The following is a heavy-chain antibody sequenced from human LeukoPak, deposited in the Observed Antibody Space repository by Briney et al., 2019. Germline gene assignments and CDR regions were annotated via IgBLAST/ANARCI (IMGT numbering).Heavy chain of an antibody. CDR1: GFPFTNYW. CDR2: INQDGSET. J-gene: IGHJ4*03. V-gene: IGHV3-7*01. D-gene: IGHD1-26*01. Sequence: PGGSLRLSCAASGFPFTNYWMIWVRQAPGKRPEWVGNINQDGSETNYVDSVKGRFSMSRDNAKASLYLQMNSLRAEDTAVYYCATDRKVGAGVPRFDYWGQGTTVTVSS. CDR3: ATDRKVGAGVPRFDY.